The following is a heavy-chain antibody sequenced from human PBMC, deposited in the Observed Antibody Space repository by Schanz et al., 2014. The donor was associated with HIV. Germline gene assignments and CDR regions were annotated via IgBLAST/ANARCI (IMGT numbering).Heavy chain of an antibody. V-gene: IGHV3-33*01. Sequence: QVQLVESGGGVVQPGRSLRLSCAASGFTFRSYGMHWVRQAPGKGLEWVAVTWYDGSNKYYADSVKGRFTISRDNSKNTLFLQMNSLRAEDTAVYFCARDVAGCSGTSCYSDAFDIWVQGTLVTVSS. D-gene: IGHD2-2*01. CDR3: ARDVAGCSGTSCYSDAFDI. J-gene: IGHJ3*02. CDR1: GFTFRSYG. CDR2: TWYDGSNK.